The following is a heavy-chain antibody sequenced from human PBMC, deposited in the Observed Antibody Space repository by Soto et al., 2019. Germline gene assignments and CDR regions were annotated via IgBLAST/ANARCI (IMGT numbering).Heavy chain of an antibody. D-gene: IGHD3-3*01. CDR3: ARGPLNDDLWSGPINGGMEV. V-gene: IGHV4-34*01. Sequence: SETLSLTCAVYCGSFSDYSWNWNWIRQPPGKGLEWIGEMNHSVSTSHNPSLKSRVTLSLDTSKNQFSLILTSVTAADTAVYYCARGPLNDDLWSGPINGGMEVWGQGTTVTVSS. J-gene: IGHJ6*01. CDR2: MNHSVST. CDR1: CGSFSDYSWN.